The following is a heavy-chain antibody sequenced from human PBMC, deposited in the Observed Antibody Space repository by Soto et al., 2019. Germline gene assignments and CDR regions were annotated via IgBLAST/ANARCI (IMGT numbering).Heavy chain of an antibody. D-gene: IGHD4-17*01. Sequence: GASVKVSCKASGGTFSSYAISWVRQAPGQGLEWMGGIIPIFGTANYAQKFQGRVTITADKSTSTAYMELSSLRSEDTAVYYCARGQYDYRYYYYGMDVWGQGTTVTVSS. CDR3: ARGQYDYRYYYYGMDV. CDR2: IIPIFGTA. CDR1: GGTFSSYA. J-gene: IGHJ6*02. V-gene: IGHV1-69*06.